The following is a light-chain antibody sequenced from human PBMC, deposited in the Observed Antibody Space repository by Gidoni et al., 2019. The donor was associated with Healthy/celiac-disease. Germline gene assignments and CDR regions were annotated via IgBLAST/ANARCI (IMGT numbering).Light chain of an antibody. J-gene: IGLJ2*01. Sequence: NFMLTQPHSVSESPGKTVTISCTRSSGSIASNYVQWYQQRPGSAPTTVIYEDNQRPSGVPDLFSGSIDSSSNSASLTISGLKTEDEADYYGQSYDSSNVVFGGGTKLTVL. CDR1: SGSIASNY. V-gene: IGLV6-57*04. CDR3: QSYDSSNVV. CDR2: EDN.